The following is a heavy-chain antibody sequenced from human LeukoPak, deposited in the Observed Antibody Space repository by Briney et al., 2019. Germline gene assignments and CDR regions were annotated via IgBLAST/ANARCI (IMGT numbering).Heavy chain of an antibody. CDR2: IYYSGSI. CDR1: GGSTTSSY. D-gene: IGHD2-21*01. J-gene: IGHJ6*01. CDR3: ARRGDSGFFYAMDV. V-gene: IGHV4-59*08. Sequence: SETLSLTCTVSGGSTTSSYWSWIQQPPGRGLEWIGYIYYSGSINYNPSLKSRVTISLDTSKNQFSLKLSSVTAADTAVYYCARRGDSGFFYAMDVCGQGTTVTVSS.